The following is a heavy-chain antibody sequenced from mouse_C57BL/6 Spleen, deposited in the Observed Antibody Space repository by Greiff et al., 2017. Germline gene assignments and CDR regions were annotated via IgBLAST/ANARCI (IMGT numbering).Heavy chain of an antibody. Sequence: DVKLQESGPGMVKPSQSLSLTCTVTGYSITSGYDWHWIRHFPGNKLEWMGYISYSGSTNYNPSLKSRISITHDTSKNHFFLKLNSVTTEDTATYYCAREGYYGSRAWFAYWGQGTLVTVSA. CDR1: GYSITSGYD. J-gene: IGHJ3*01. V-gene: IGHV3-1*01. CDR2: ISYSGST. CDR3: AREGYYGSRAWFAY. D-gene: IGHD1-1*01.